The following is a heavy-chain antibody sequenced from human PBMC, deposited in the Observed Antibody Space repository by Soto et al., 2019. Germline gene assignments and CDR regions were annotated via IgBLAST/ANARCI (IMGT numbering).Heavy chain of an antibody. J-gene: IGHJ5*02. CDR2: IYHSGPT. Sequence: SSETLSLTCAVAGGSISSGDYSWSWIRQPRGKGLEWIGYIYHSGPTWYNPSLKSRVIISVDRSKNQFSLRLHSVTAADTAIYYCARGLGYCSTKTCSEDWFDPWGQGTPVTVS. D-gene: IGHD2-2*01. CDR1: GGSISSGDYS. CDR3: ARGLGYCSTKTCSEDWFDP. V-gene: IGHV4-30-2*01.